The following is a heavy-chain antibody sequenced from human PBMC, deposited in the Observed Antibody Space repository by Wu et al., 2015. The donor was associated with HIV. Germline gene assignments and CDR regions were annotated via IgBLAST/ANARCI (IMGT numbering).Heavy chain of an antibody. CDR3: VGPYTGYAYDTFDV. J-gene: IGHJ3*01. V-gene: IGHV1-69*18. CDR2: IIPIFDRV. D-gene: IGHD5-12*01. CDR1: GGTFSSRA. Sequence: QVQLVQPGADVKKPGASVKVSCTASGGTFSSRAISWVRQAPGQGLEWMGRIIPIFDRVHYKQKFQGRVVITADEATSTVYMELSSLSSDDAAFYYCVGPYTGYAYDTFDVWGQGTLVTVSS.